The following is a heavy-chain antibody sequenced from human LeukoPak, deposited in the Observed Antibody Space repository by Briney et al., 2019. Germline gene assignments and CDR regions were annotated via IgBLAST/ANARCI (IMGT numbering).Heavy chain of an antibody. CDR3: ASKSTRYCSGGSCYYYGMDV. CDR1: GGTFSSYA. V-gene: IGHV1-69*06. Sequence: SVKVSCKASGGTFSSYAISWVRQAPGQGLEWMGGIIPIFGTANYAQKFQGRVTITADKSTSTAYMELSGLRSEDTAVYYCASKSTRYCSGGSCYYYGMDVWGKGTTVTVSS. J-gene: IGHJ6*04. CDR2: IIPIFGTA. D-gene: IGHD2-15*01.